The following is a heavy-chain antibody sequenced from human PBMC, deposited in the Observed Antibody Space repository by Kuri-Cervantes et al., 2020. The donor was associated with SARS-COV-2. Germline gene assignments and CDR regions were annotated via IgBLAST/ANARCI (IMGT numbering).Heavy chain of an antibody. CDR2: IYYSGST. D-gene: IGHD4-17*01. CDR1: GGSISSSSYY. CDR3: ARLSRGTVTTFFDY. Sequence: GSLRLSCTVSGGSISSSSYYWGWIRQPPGKGLEWIGSIYYSGSTYYNPSLKSRVTISVDTSKNQFSLKLSSVTAADTAVYYCARLSRGTVTTFFDYWGQGTLVTVSS. V-gene: IGHV4-39*01. J-gene: IGHJ4*02.